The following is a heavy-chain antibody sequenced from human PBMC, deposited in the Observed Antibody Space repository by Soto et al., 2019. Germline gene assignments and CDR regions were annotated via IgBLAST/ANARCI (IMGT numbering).Heavy chain of an antibody. CDR1: GGSISSYY. Sequence: QVQLQESGPGLMKPSETLSLTCTVSGGSISSYYWSWIRQPPGKGPEWIGYIYYSGSTNYNPSLKSRVTISVDTSKNQFSLRLSSVTAADTAVYYCARGGRDSSSWYFDYWGQGTLVTVSS. CDR2: IYYSGST. CDR3: ARGGRDSSSWYFDY. V-gene: IGHV4-59*01. J-gene: IGHJ4*02. D-gene: IGHD6-13*01.